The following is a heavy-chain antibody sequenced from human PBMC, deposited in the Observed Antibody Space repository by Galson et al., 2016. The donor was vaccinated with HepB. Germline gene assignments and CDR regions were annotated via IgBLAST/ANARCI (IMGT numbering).Heavy chain of an antibody. V-gene: IGHV4-30-4*01. Sequence: TLSLTCTVSGGSIHTGVYYWSWIRQPPGKGLEWIGYIYARGNTYYNPSLESRISISIDTSKNQVSLKVTSVTAADTAVYYCVRGPPEGGGGSTCYLGAFDIWGQGTMVTVSS. J-gene: IGHJ3*02. CDR2: IYARGNT. D-gene: IGHD2-21*01. CDR1: GGSIHTGVYY. CDR3: VRGPPEGGGGSTCYLGAFDI.